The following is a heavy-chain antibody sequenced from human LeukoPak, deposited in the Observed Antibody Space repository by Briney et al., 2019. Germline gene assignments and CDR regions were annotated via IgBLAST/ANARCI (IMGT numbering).Heavy chain of an antibody. Sequence: PSETLSLTCTVSGGSISSGGYYWSWIRQPPGKGLEWIGYIYHSGSTNYNPSLKSRVTISVDKSKNQFSLKLSSVTAADTAVYYCARGGSGSYYPFDYWGQGTLVTVSS. CDR1: GGSISSGGYY. CDR3: ARGGSGSYYPFDY. CDR2: IYHSGST. D-gene: IGHD3-10*01. J-gene: IGHJ4*02. V-gene: IGHV4-30-2*01.